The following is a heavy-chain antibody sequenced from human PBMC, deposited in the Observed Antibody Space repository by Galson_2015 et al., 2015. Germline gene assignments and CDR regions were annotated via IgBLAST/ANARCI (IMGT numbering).Heavy chain of an antibody. CDR2: ISSSSSYI. D-gene: IGHD3-10*01. Sequence: SLRLSCAASGFTFSSYSMNWVRQAPGKGLEWVSSISSSSSYIYYADSVKGRFTISRDNAKNSLYLQMNSLRAEDTAVYYCAREGFGESEFDYWGQGTLVTVSS. CDR3: AREGFGESEFDY. J-gene: IGHJ4*02. CDR1: GFTFSSYS. V-gene: IGHV3-21*01.